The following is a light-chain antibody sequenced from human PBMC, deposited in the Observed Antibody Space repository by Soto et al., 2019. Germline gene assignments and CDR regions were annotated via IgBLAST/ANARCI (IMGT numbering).Light chain of an antibody. V-gene: IGKV3-11*01. CDR1: QHISTN. Sequence: EIAVKQSPATLSLSPGMRATLSCRASQHISTNLAWYQQKPGQAPRLLIYDASNRATGIPARFSGSGSGTDFTLTISSLEPEDFAVYYCQQRSNWPHITFGQGTRLEIK. CDR3: QQRSNWPHIT. CDR2: DAS. J-gene: IGKJ5*01.